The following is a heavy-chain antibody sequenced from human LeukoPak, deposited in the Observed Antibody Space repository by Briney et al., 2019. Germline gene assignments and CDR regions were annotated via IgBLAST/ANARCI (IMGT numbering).Heavy chain of an antibody. V-gene: IGHV3-23*01. Sequence: GGTLRLSCAASGFTFSSYGMSWVRQAPGKGLEWVSAISGSGGSTYYADSVKGRFTISRDNSKNTLYLQMSSLRAEDTALYYCASHYYDTSGYYHDAFDIWGQGTMVTVSS. CDR3: ASHYYDTSGYYHDAFDI. CDR2: ISGSGGST. CDR1: GFTFSSYG. J-gene: IGHJ3*02. D-gene: IGHD3-22*01.